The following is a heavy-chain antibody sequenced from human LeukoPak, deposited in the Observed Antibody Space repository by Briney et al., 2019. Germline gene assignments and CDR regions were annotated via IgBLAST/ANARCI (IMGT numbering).Heavy chain of an antibody. CDR3: ARGGTYCGGDCYIDY. CDR1: GGSFSDYY. Sequence: PSETLSLTCAVYGGSFSDYYWSWIRQPPGKGLEWIGEINHSGSTNYNPSLKSRVTISVDTPKNQFSLKLSSVTAADTAVYYCARGGTYCGGDCYIDYWGQGTLVTVSS. J-gene: IGHJ4*02. D-gene: IGHD2-21*01. V-gene: IGHV4-34*01. CDR2: INHSGST.